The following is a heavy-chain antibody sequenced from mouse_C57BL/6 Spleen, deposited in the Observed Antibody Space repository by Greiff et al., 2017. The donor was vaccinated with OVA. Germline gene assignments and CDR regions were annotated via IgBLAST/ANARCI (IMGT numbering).Heavy chain of an antibody. Sequence: QVQLQQSGAELARPGASVKLSCKASGYTFTSYGISWVKQRTGQGLEWIGEIYPRSGNTYYNEKFKGKATLTADKSSSTAYMGLRSLTSEDSAVYFCARSDYGSSNWYFDVWGTGTTVTVSS. CDR3: ARSDYGSSNWYFDV. J-gene: IGHJ1*03. V-gene: IGHV1-81*01. CDR2: IYPRSGNT. D-gene: IGHD1-1*01. CDR1: GYTFTSYG.